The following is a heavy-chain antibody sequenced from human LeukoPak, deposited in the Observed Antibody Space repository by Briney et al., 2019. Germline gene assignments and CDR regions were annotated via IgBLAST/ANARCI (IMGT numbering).Heavy chain of an antibody. V-gene: IGHV3-21*01. Sequence: PGGSLRLSCAASGFTFSSYSMNWVRQAPGKGLEWVSSISSSSSYIYYADSVKGRFTISRDNAKNSLYLQMNSLRAEDTAVYYCARSRGVHSAVYFDYWGQGTLVTVSS. D-gene: IGHD3-10*01. J-gene: IGHJ4*02. CDR3: ARSRGVHSAVYFDY. CDR2: ISSSSSYI. CDR1: GFTFSSYS.